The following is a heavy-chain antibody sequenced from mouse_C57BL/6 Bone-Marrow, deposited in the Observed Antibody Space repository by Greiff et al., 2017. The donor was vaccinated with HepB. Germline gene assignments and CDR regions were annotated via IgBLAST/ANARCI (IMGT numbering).Heavy chain of an antibody. Sequence: SGAELVRPGASVKLSCTASGFNIKDDYMHWVKQRPEQGLEWIGWIDPENGDTEYASKFQGKATITADTSSNTAYLQLSSLTSEDTAVYYCTTFITTVDGWYFDVWGTGTTVTVSS. CDR1: GFNIKDDY. J-gene: IGHJ1*03. V-gene: IGHV14-4*01. CDR3: TTFITTVDGWYFDV. D-gene: IGHD1-1*01. CDR2: IDPENGDT.